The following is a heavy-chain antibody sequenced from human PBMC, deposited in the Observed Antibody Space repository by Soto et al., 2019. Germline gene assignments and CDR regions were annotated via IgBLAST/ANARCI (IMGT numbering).Heavy chain of an antibody. CDR3: AREETAWPLAYGLDV. J-gene: IGHJ6*02. CDR2: IGTRGDI. Sequence: GGSLRLSCAVSGFTFSRYNMNWVRQAPGKGLEWVASIGTRGDIYYAESVKGRLTISRDNAKNSLSLEMDSLRVEDTGVYYCAREETAWPLAYGLDVWGQGTTVTVSS. CDR1: GFTFSRYN. D-gene: IGHD2-21*02. V-gene: IGHV3-21*01.